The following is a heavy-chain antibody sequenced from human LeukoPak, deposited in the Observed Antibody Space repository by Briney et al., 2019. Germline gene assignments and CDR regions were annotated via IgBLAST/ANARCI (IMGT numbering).Heavy chain of an antibody. CDR2: INTYGTST. J-gene: IGHJ5*02. V-gene: IGHV3-74*03. D-gene: IGHD4-17*01. CDR1: GFTFSSYW. Sequence: GASLRLSCAASGFTFSSYWMHWVRQLPGKGLVWVARINTYGTSTTYGHSVEGRFTISRDNAKNTLDLEMNSLRDDDTAVYYCARGSTTVTTKDWFDPWGQGTQVTVSS. CDR3: ARGSTTVTTKDWFDP.